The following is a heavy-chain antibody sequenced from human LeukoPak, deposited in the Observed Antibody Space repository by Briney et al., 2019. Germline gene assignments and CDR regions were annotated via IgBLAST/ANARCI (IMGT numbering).Heavy chain of an antibody. D-gene: IGHD3-9*01. V-gene: IGHV4-59*01. CDR3: ARDKKGRNYDILTGYSSPQNWFDP. Sequence: SETLSLTCTVSGGSISSYYWSWIRQPAGKGLEWIGYIYYSGSTNYNPSLKSRVTISVDTSKNQFSLKLSSVTAADTAVYYCARDKKGRNYDILTGYSSPQNWFDPWGQGTLVTVSS. J-gene: IGHJ5*02. CDR1: GGSISSYY. CDR2: IYYSGST.